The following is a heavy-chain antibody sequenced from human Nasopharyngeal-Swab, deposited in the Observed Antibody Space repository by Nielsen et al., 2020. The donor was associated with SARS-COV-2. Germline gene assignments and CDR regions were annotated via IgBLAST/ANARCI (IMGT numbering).Heavy chain of an antibody. V-gene: IGHV3-74*01. Sequence: GGSLRLSCAVSGFTFSDSWIHWVRQAPGKGLVWVSRINSDGSRTGYADSVKGRFTISRDNAKNTLYLQMNSLRAEDTAVYYCASEHPAEYALDVWGLGTTVTVS. CDR3: ASEHPAEYALDV. CDR2: INSDGSRT. J-gene: IGHJ6*02. CDR1: GFTFSDSW.